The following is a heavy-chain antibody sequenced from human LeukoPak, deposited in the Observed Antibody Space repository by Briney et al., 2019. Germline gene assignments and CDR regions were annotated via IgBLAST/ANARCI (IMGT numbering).Heavy chain of an antibody. CDR3: VRGPGYSSSDGAFDI. CDR1: GGSFSGYY. V-gene: IGHV4-34*01. J-gene: IGHJ3*02. CDR2: INHSGST. D-gene: IGHD6-13*01. Sequence: PSETLSLTCAVYGGSFSGYYWSWIRQPPGKGLEWIGEINHSGSTNYNPSLKSRVTISVDTSKNQFSLKLSSVTAADTAVYYCVRGPGYSSSDGAFDIWGQGTMVTVSS.